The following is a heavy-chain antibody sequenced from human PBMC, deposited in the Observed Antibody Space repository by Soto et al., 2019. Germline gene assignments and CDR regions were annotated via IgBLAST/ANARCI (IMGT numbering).Heavy chain of an antibody. V-gene: IGHV1-69*01. D-gene: IGHD3-22*01. CDR1: GGTFSSYA. CDR2: IIPIFGTA. Sequence: QVQLVQSGAEVKKPGSSVKVSCKASGGTFSSYAISWVRPAPGQGLEWMGGIIPIFGTANYAQKFQGRVTITADESTSTAYMELSSLRSEDTAVYYCARVGEDYYDSSGYYRFDYWGQGTLVTVSS. CDR3: ARVGEDYYDSSGYYRFDY. J-gene: IGHJ4*02.